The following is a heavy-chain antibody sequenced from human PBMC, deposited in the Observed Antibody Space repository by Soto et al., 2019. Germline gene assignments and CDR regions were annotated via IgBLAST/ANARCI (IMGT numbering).Heavy chain of an antibody. J-gene: IGHJ6*02. D-gene: IGHD2-8*01. Sequence: ASVKVSCKASGYSFTDYHIHWVRRAPGQGLEWLGRINPKSGGTSTAQKFQGWVTMTRDRSISTVYMELTRLRSDDTAVYFCARGHSTDCSNGVCSFFYNHEMDVWGQGTTVTVSS. CDR3: ARGHSTDCSNGVCSFFYNHEMDV. V-gene: IGHV1-2*04. CDR2: INPKSGGT. CDR1: GYSFTDYH.